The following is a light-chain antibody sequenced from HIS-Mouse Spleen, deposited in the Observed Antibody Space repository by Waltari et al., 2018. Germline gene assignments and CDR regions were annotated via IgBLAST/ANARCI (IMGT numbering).Light chain of an antibody. CDR3: CSYAGSSTLGVV. V-gene: IGLV2-23*01. CDR1: SSDVGSYNL. J-gene: IGLJ2*01. Sequence: QSALTQPASVSGSPGQSITISCTGTSSDVGSYNLVSWYQQHPGKAPKLMIYEGSKRPSGVSNRSSGSKSGNTASLTISVLQAEDEADYYCCSYAGSSTLGVVFGGGTKLTVL. CDR2: EGS.